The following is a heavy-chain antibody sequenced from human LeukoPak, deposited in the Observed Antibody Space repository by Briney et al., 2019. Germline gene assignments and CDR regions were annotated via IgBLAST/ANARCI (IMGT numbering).Heavy chain of an antibody. CDR1: GGSFSGYY. J-gene: IGHJ6*03. CDR3: RRSTRHYYYYYYMDV. D-gene: IGHD2-2*01. Sequence: SETLSLTCAVYGGSFSGYYWSWIRQPPGKGLEWIGEINHSGSTNYNPSLKSRVTISVDTSKNQFSLKLSSVTAADTAVYYCRRSTRHYYYYYYMDVWGKGTTVTISS. V-gene: IGHV4-34*01. CDR2: INHSGST.